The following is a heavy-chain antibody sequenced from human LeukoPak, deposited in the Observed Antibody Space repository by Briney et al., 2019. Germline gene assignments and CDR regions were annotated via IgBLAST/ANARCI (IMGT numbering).Heavy chain of an antibody. CDR3: ARMGDMVRGVYFDY. V-gene: IGHV4-59*01. Sequence: PSETLSLTCTVSGGSISSYYWSRIRQPPGKGLEWIGYIYYSGSTNYNPSLKSRVTISVDTSKNQFSLKLSSVTAADTAVYYCARMGDMVRGVYFDYWGQGTLVTVSS. CDR1: GGSISSYY. CDR2: IYYSGST. J-gene: IGHJ4*02. D-gene: IGHD3-10*01.